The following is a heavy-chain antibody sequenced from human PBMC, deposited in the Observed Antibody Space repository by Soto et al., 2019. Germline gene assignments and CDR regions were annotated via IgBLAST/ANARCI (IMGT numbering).Heavy chain of an antibody. D-gene: IGHD2-2*01. V-gene: IGHV1-58*01. CDR3: AASDCSSTSCYEKGYYGMDV. Sequence: VKLACKGSGLTFTSSAGGRRRQDSGKRLEWIGWIVVGSGNTNYAQKFQERVTITRDMSTSTAYMELSSLRSEDTAVYYCAASDCSSTSCYEKGYYGMDVWGQGTTVTVSS. CDR1: GLTFTSSA. CDR2: IVVGSGNT. J-gene: IGHJ6*02.